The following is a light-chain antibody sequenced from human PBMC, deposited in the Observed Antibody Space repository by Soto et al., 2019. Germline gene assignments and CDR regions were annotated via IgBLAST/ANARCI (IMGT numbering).Light chain of an antibody. CDR1: SSNVGGYSY. J-gene: IGLJ3*02. V-gene: IGLV2-11*01. CDR2: DVT. Sequence: QSVLTQPRSVSGSPGQSVTISCTGTSSNVGGYSYVSWYQQHPGIAPQLIIYDVTKRPSGVPDRFSGSKSGNTASLTISGLQAEDEADHYCCSYAGSYSWVFGGGTKLTVL. CDR3: CSYAGSYSWV.